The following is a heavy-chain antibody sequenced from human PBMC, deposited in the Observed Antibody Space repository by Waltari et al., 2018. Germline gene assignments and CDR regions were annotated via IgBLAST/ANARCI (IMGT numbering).Heavy chain of an antibody. CDR1: GGSISTNYN. Sequence: QLQLQESGPGLVKPSETLSLTCTVSGGSISTNYNWGWIRQPPGKGLEWMGNMQYRGSTLYKPSLKSRVTISLDTSKNQFSRRLSSVGAADTAVYFCGRIACGDDGGYFQHWGQGTLVTVSS. CDR2: MQYRGST. J-gene: IGHJ1*01. V-gene: IGHV4-39*01. CDR3: GRIACGDDGGYFQH. D-gene: IGHD4-17*01.